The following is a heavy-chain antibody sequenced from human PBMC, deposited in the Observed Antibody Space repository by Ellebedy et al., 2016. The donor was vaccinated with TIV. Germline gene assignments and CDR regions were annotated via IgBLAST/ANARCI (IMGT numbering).Heavy chain of an antibody. D-gene: IGHD3-10*01. CDR1: GYTFTSYG. CDR3: ARDPYGSGSYPNAFDI. CDR2: ISAYNGNT. J-gene: IGHJ3*02. V-gene: IGHV1-18*01. Sequence: ASVKVSXXASGYTFTSYGISWVRQAPGQGLEWMGWISAYNGNTNYAQKLQGRVTMTTDTSTSTAYMELRSLRSDDTAVYYCARDPYGSGSYPNAFDIWGQGTMVTVSS.